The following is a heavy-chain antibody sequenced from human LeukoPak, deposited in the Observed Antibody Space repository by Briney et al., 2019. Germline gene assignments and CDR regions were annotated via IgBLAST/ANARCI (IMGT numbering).Heavy chain of an antibody. J-gene: IGHJ4*02. CDR2: ISGSGGST. V-gene: IGHV3-23*01. D-gene: IGHD6-13*01. CDR1: GFTFSSYA. Sequence: GGSLRLSCAASGFTFSSYATSWVRQAPGKGLEWVSAISGSGGSTYYADSVKGRFTISRDNSKNTLYLQMNSLRAEDTAVYYCASADMYSSTTSDYWGQGTLVTVSS. CDR3: ASADMYSSTTSDY.